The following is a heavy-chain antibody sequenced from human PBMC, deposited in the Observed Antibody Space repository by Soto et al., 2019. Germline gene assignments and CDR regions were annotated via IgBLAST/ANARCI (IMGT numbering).Heavy chain of an antibody. CDR1: ASTFTGST. CDR2: ISTFNGKT. J-gene: IGHJ5*02. Sequence: QVHLVQSGTEVKEPAASVKVSCKASASTFTGSTINWVRQAPGQGLDWMGWISTFNGKTKYAGNFEGRVTMTTNTSTTTAYMELTSLTFDDTAVYFCARGTVTSGRWFGPWGQGTVVSVSS. D-gene: IGHD4-17*01. V-gene: IGHV1-18*04. CDR3: ARGTVTSGRWFGP.